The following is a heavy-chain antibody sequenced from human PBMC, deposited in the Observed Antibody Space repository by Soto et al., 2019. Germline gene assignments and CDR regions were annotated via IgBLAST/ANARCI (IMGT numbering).Heavy chain of an antibody. CDR1: GGSISSGDYY. CDR2: IYYSGST. Sequence: QVQLQESGPGLVKPSQTLSLTCTVSGGSISSGDYYWSWIRQPPGKGLEWIGYIYYSGSTYYNPSLKSRVTISVDTSKTQFSLKLSSVTAADTAVYYCARQVGATTYWFDPWGQGTLVTVSS. CDR3: ARQVGATTYWFDP. D-gene: IGHD1-26*01. V-gene: IGHV4-30-4*01. J-gene: IGHJ5*02.